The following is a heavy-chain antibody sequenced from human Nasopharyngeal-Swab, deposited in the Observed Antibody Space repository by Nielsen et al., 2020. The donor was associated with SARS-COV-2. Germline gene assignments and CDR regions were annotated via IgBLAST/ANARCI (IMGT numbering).Heavy chain of an antibody. CDR1: GFTFDDYA. V-gene: IGHV3-9*01. CDR3: AGDAARSWYNWFDP. J-gene: IGHJ5*02. Sequence: SLKISCAASGFTFDDYAMHWVRQAPGKGLEWVSGISWNSGTIGYADSVKGRFTISRDNAKNSLFLQMNSLRTEDTALYYCAGDAARSWYNWFDPWGQGTLVTVSS. D-gene: IGHD6-13*01. CDR2: ISWNSGTI.